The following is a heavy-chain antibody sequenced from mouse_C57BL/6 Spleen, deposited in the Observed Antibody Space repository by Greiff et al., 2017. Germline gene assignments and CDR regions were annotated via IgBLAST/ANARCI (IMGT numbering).Heavy chain of an antibody. D-gene: IGHD1-3*01. J-gene: IGHJ1*03. CDR1: GYTFTSYW. V-gene: IGHV1-55*01. CDR3: ARESGYHSYFDV. CDR2: IYPGSGST. Sequence: QVQLQQPGAELVKPGASVKMSCKASGYTFTSYWITWVKQRPGQGLEWIGDIYPGSGSTNYNEKFKSKATLTVDTSSSTAYMQLSSLTSEDSAVYYCARESGYHSYFDVWGTGTTVTVSS.